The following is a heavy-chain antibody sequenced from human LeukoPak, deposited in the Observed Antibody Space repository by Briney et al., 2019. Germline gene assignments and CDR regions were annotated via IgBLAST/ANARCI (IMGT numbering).Heavy chain of an antibody. CDR3: ARTSEYSSSYDY. V-gene: IGHV4-30-2*01. Sequence: SETLSLTCTVSGGSVSSGSYYWSWIRQPPGKGLEWIGYIYHSGSTYYNPSLKSRVTISVDRSKNQFSLKLSSVTAADTAVYYCARTSEYSSSYDYWGQGTLVTVSS. CDR1: GGSVSSGSYY. J-gene: IGHJ4*02. D-gene: IGHD6-6*01. CDR2: IYHSGST.